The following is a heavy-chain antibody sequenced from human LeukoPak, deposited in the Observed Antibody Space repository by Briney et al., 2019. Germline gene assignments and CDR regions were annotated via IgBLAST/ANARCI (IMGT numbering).Heavy chain of an antibody. D-gene: IGHD1-26*01. J-gene: IGHJ4*02. V-gene: IGHV1-18*01. CDR2: ISAYNGNT. Sequence: ASVKVSCKASGYTFTSYGISWVRQAPGQGLEWMGWISAYNGNTNYAQKPQGRVTMTTDTSTSTAYMELRSLRSDDTAVYYCARAFGSGSYSLPALFDYWGQGTLVTVSS. CDR1: GYTFTSYG. CDR3: ARAFGSGSYSLPALFDY.